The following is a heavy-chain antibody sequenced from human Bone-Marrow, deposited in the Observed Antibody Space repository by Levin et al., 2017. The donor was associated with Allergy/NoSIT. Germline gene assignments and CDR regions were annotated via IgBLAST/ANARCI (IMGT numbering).Heavy chain of an antibody. J-gene: IGHJ6*02. V-gene: IGHV2-5*01. D-gene: IGHD6-19*01. CDR2: IYWNDHE. Sequence: SGPTLVKPTQTLTLTCTFSGFSLSTSGVGVAWIRQPPGKALEWLAFIYWNDHERYSPSLKSRLTITKDTSRNQVVLTMTNMDPVDTATYYCAHSLGLVAGTDYSGMDVWGQGTTVTVSS. CDR1: GFSLSTSGVG. CDR3: AHSLGLVAGTDYSGMDV.